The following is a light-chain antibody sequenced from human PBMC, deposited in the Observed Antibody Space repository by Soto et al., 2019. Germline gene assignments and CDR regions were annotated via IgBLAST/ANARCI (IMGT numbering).Light chain of an antibody. CDR3: QDYHNAPIT. J-gene: IGKJ5*01. CDR2: AAS. Sequence: DIQMTQSPSSLSASVGDRVTITCRASQGISNYLAWYQQKPGKVPKLLIYAASTLQSGVPSRFSGSGSGTDFTLTISSLQPEDGETHYCQDYHNAPITFGQGTRLEIK. CDR1: QGISNY. V-gene: IGKV1-27*01.